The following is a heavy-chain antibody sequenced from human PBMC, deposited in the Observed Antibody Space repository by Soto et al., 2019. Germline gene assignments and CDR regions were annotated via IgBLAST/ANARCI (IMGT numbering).Heavy chain of an antibody. CDR1: GFTFSTYS. V-gene: IGHV3-21*01. J-gene: IGHJ6*02. D-gene: IGHD2-2*02. CDR3: AREYTAWPLAYGLDV. CDR2: ISSRSDI. Sequence: GGSLRLSCVGSGFTFSTYSIHWVRQASGKGLEWVSSISSRSDIYYANSVKGRFTISRDNAKNSVSLQMNSLRAEDTAVYYCAREYTAWPLAYGLDVWGQGTTVTVSS.